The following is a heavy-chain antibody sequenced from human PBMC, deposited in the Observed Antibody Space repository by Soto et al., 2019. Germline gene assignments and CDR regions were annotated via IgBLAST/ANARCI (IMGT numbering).Heavy chain of an antibody. CDR3: ARGSRQYSSSWSRYYYYGMDV. J-gene: IGHJ6*02. V-gene: IGHV1-69*12. CDR2: IIPIFGTA. Sequence: QVQLVQSGAEVKKPGSSVKVSCKASGGTFSSYAISWVRQAPGQGLEWMGGIIPIFGTANYAQKFQGRVTITADESTSTAYMELSSLRSEDTAVYYCARGSRQYSSSWSRYYYYGMDVWGQGTTVTVSS. D-gene: IGHD6-13*01. CDR1: GGTFSSYA.